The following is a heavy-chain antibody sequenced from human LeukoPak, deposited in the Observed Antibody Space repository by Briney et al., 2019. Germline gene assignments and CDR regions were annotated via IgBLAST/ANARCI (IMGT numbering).Heavy chain of an antibody. Sequence: GASVKVSCKASGYTFTSYDINWVRQATGQGLEWMGWMNPNSGNTGYAQKFQGRVTMTRNTSISTAYMELSSLRSEDTAVYYCARKAPYYSDGSGPLGTYYFDYWGQGTLVTVSS. CDR3: ARKAPYYSDGSGPLGTYYFDY. V-gene: IGHV1-8*01. D-gene: IGHD3-22*01. CDR1: GYTFTSYD. CDR2: MNPNSGNT. J-gene: IGHJ4*02.